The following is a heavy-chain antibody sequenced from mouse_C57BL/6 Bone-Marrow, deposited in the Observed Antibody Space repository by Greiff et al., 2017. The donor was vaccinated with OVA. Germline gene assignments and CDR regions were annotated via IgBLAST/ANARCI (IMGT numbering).Heavy chain of an antibody. J-gene: IGHJ3*01. D-gene: IGHD1-1*01. Sequence: EVQGVESGAELVRPGASVKLSCTASGFNIKDDYMHWVKQRPEQGLEWIGWIDPESGDTEYASKFQGKATITADTSSNTAYLQLSSLTSEDTAVYYCTYYYGSSYRFAYWGQGTLVTVSA. V-gene: IGHV14-4*01. CDR2: IDPESGDT. CDR3: TYYYGSSYRFAY. CDR1: GFNIKDDY.